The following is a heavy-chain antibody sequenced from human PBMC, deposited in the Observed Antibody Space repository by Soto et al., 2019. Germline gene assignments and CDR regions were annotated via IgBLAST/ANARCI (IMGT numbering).Heavy chain of an antibody. CDR1: LFNLGHPW. D-gene: IGHD3-9*01. V-gene: IGHV3-15*01. CDR3: TTGIYYDILTGYHDVAY. J-gene: IGHJ1*01. Sequence: GGSLRLACAASLFNLGHPWMSWVRQAAGKGLQWVGRIKSKTDGGTAHYAAPVKGRFTISRDDSKNTVYLQMNSLKTEDTAVYYCTTGIYYDILTGYHDVAYWGQGTLVTVSS. CDR2: IKSKTDGGTA.